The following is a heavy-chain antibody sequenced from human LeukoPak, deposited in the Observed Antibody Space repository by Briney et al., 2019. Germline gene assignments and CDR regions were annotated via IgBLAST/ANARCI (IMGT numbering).Heavy chain of an antibody. CDR2: ISDNGGAP. V-gene: IGHV3-23*01. Sequence: PGRSLRLSCAASGFTFSSYAMTWVRQAPGKGLEWVSTISDNGGAPYYADSVKGRFTISRDNSKNTLHLQINILRGEDTAVYYCSKDDISGSFSHYWGQGTLVTVSS. J-gene: IGHJ4*02. CDR3: SKDDISGSFSHY. D-gene: IGHD1-26*01. CDR1: GFTFSSYA.